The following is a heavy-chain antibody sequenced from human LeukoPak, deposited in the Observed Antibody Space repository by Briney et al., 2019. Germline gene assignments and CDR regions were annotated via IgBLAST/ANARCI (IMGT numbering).Heavy chain of an antibody. D-gene: IGHD3-10*01. CDR1: GYTFTDYY. V-gene: IGHV1-46*01. CDR3: ARVSQETGSDY. J-gene: IGHJ4*02. CDR2: ISPSGGSS. Sequence: ASVKVSCKASGYTFTDYYIHWVRQAPGQGLEWMGIISPSGGSSSYAQKFQGRVTMTRDKSTSTVYMELSRLRSEDTAVYYCARVSQETGSDYWGQGTLVTVSS.